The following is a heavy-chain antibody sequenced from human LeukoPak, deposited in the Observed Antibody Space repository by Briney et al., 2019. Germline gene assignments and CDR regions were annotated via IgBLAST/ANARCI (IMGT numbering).Heavy chain of an antibody. CDR1: GGSISSYY. CDR2: IYYSGIT. Sequence: PSETLSLTCTVSGGSISSYYWSWIRQPPGKGLKWIAYIYYSGITSYNPSLKSRATISVDTSKNQFSLQLSSVTAADTAVYYCARHIGPYSADTFDIWGLGTVVTVSS. J-gene: IGHJ3*02. D-gene: IGHD5-18*01. CDR3: ARHIGPYSADTFDI. V-gene: IGHV4-59*08.